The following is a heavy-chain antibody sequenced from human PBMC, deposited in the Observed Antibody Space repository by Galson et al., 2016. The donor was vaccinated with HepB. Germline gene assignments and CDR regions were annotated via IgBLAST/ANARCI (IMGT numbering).Heavy chain of an antibody. CDR1: GFTVSSSF. CDR3: ARGMGHWSFVY. D-gene: IGHD5-24*01. V-gene: IGHV3-53*01. Sequence: LRLSCAASGFTVSSSFMSWVRQAPGKGLEWVSIIFSGGSTYYADSVKGRFTISRDNSKNTLYLQMNGLRAEDTAVYYCARGMGHWSFVYWGQGTLVTVSS. CDR2: IFSGGST. J-gene: IGHJ4*02.